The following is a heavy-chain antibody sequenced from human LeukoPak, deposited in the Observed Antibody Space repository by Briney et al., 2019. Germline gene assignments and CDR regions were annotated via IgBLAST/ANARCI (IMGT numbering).Heavy chain of an antibody. Sequence: ASVKVSCKASGYTFTSYYMHWVRQAPGQGLEWMGWISGYNGNTNYAQKFQGRVTMTTDTSTSTAYLELRRLRSDDTAIYYCAREFCSGGGCYYYGMDVWGQGTTVTVSS. CDR2: ISGYNGNT. D-gene: IGHD2-15*01. V-gene: IGHV1-18*04. CDR3: AREFCSGGGCYYYGMDV. CDR1: GYTFTSYY. J-gene: IGHJ6*02.